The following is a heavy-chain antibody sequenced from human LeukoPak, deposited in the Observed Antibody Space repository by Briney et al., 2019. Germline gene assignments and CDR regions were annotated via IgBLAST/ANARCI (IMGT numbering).Heavy chain of an antibody. D-gene: IGHD3-3*01. CDR3: ARAPGDFWSGYGPPIDY. J-gene: IGHJ4*02. Sequence: SETLSLTCTVSGYSISSGYYWGWIRQPPGKGLEWIGSIYHRWSTYYNPSLKSRVTISVDTSKNQFSLKLSSVTAGDTAVYYCARAPGDFWSGYGPPIDYWGQGTLVTVSS. CDR1: GYSISSGYY. V-gene: IGHV4-38-2*02. CDR2: IYHRWST.